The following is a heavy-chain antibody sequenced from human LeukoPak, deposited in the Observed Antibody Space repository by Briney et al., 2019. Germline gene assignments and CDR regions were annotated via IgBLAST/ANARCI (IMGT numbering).Heavy chain of an antibody. CDR3: ARGRHETRAFDY. V-gene: IGHV4-30-2*01. J-gene: IGHJ4*02. Sequence: PSQTLSLTCAVSGGSISSGGYSWSWIRQPPGKGLEWIGYIYHSGSTYYNPSLKSRVTISVDRSKNQFSLKLSSVTAADTAVYYCARGRHETRAFDYWGQGTLVTVSS. CDR2: IYHSGST. CDR1: GGSISSGGYS. D-gene: IGHD1-14*01.